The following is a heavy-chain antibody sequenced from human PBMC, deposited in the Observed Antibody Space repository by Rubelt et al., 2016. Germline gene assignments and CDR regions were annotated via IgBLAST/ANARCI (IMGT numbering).Heavy chain of an antibody. CDR2: IYYSGST. J-gene: IGHJ6*03. V-gene: IGHV4-59*01. CDR1: GGSISSYY. D-gene: IGHD6-13*01. Sequence: QVQLQESGPGLVKPSETLSLTCTVSGGSISSYYWSWIRQPPGKGLEWIGYIYYSGSTNYNPSLKSRVTISVDTSKNQFSLKLSSVTAADTAVYYCASSSWYVNYYYMDVWGKGTTVTVSS. CDR3: ASSSWYVNYYYMDV.